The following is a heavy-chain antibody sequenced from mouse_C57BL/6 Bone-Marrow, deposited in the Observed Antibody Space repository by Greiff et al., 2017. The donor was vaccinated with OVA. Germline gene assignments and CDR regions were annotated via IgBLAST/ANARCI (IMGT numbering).Heavy chain of an antibody. CDR1: GFNIKDDY. CDR2: IDPENGDT. CDR3: TFFYYDYDDGYAMDY. Sequence: VQLQQSGAELVRPGASVKLSCTASGFNIKDDYMHWVKQRPEQGLEWIGWIDPENGDTEYASKFQGKATITADTSSNTAYLQLSSLTSEDTAVYYCTFFYYDYDDGYAMDYWGQGTSVTVSS. J-gene: IGHJ4*01. D-gene: IGHD2-4*01. V-gene: IGHV14-4*01.